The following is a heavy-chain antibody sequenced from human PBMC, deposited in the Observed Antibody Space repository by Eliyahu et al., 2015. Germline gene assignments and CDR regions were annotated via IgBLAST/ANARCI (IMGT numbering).Heavy chain of an antibody. CDR3: ARDGLWSNNWFDT. Sequence: QVQLVQSGAEVKKPGASVKVSCRASGXPFTDXYIHWVRQAPGQGLEWMGWINPNSGDTNYAQKFQGRVTMTGDTSISTTYLDLRSLTSDDTAVYYCARDGLWSNNWFDTWGQGTLVTVSS. D-gene: IGHD3-3*01. V-gene: IGHV1-2*02. CDR1: GXPFTDXY. CDR2: INPNSGDT. J-gene: IGHJ5*02.